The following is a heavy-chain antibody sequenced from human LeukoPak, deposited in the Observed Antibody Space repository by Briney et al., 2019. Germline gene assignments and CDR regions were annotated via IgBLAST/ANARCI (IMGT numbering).Heavy chain of an antibody. CDR1: GCTFSPYW. D-gene: IGHD1-26*01. CDR3: ARDRNTGSSYENLFES. V-gene: IGHV3-74*01. J-gene: IGHJ4*02. Sequence: GGSLRLSCAASGCTFSPYWMHWVRQAPGKGLVWVSRINSDGSSTSYADSVKGRFTISRDNAKNRLYLQMNSLRAEDTGVYYCARDRNTGSSYENLFESWGQGTLVTVSS. CDR2: INSDGSST.